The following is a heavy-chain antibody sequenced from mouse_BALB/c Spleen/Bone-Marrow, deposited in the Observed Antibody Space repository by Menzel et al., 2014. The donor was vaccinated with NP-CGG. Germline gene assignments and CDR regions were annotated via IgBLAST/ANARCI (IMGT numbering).Heavy chain of an antibody. CDR2: IDPANGNT. D-gene: IGHD1-1*01. Sequence: EVQLQESGAELVKPGASVKLSCTASGFNIKDTYMHWVKQRPEQGLEWIGRIDPANGNTKYDPKFQGKATITADTSSNTAYMQLSSMTSEDTAVDYWANYYYGSSLFAYGGQGTLVTVSA. J-gene: IGHJ3*01. CDR1: GFNIKDTY. CDR3: ANYYYGSSLFAY. V-gene: IGHV14-3*02.